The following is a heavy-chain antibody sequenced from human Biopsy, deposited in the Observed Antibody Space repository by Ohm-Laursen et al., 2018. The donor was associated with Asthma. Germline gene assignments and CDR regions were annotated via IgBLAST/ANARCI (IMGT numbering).Heavy chain of an antibody. J-gene: IGHJ5*02. CDR1: GFTVSTFA. Sequence: SLRLSCAASGFTVSTFAMNWVCQAPGQGLEWVSVISSGSGSTYYADSVKGRFTISRDTSMNTLYLQMNSLRAEDTAVYYCAKVGHGNGDYVGWFDPWGQGTLVTVSS. V-gene: IGHV3-23*01. D-gene: IGHD4-17*01. CDR3: AKVGHGNGDYVGWFDP. CDR2: ISSGSGST.